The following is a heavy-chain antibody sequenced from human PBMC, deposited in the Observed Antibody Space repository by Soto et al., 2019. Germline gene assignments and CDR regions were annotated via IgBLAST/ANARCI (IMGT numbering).Heavy chain of an antibody. CDR2: ISGSGTST. V-gene: IGHV3-23*01. Sequence: GESLKISCAASGFIFSRYTMNWVRQAPGKGLEWVSAISGSGTSTFYADSVKGRFTISRDNSKNTLYLQMNSLRADDTAVYYSVHGDYNDGFIYWGQGTLVTVSS. CDR3: VHGDYNDGFIY. J-gene: IGHJ4*02. CDR1: GFIFSRYT. D-gene: IGHD4-17*01.